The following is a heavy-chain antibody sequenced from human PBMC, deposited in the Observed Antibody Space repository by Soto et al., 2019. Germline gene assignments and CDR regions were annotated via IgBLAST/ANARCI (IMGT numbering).Heavy chain of an antibody. CDR1: GGSISSHY. D-gene: IGHD6-19*01. J-gene: IGHJ4*02. CDR3: ARDRYSNGWVDY. V-gene: IGHV4-59*11. Sequence: QVQLQESGPRLVKPSETLSLICIVSGGSISSHYWSWIRQPPGKGLEWIGYIYSSGSTNYNPSLKSRVIISVDTSIDQFSLKLSSVTAADTAVYYCARDRYSNGWVDYWGQGTLVTVSS. CDR2: IYSSGST.